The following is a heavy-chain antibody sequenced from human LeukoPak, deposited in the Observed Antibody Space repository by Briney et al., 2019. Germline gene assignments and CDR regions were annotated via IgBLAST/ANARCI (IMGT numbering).Heavy chain of an antibody. D-gene: IGHD4-11*01. J-gene: IGHJ4*02. V-gene: IGHV3-33*01. CDR3: ARWKYSNYIYYFDY. CDR2: IWYDGSNK. Sequence: GSLRLSCVASGITFSNYGMHWVRQAPGKGLEWVAGIWYDGSNKNYVDSVKGRFAISRDNSKNTLFLEMNSLRVEDTAVYYCARWKYSNYIYYFDYWGQGTLVTVSS. CDR1: GITFSNYG.